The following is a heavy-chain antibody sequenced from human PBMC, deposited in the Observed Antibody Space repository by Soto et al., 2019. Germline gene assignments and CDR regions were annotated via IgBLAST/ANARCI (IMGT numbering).Heavy chain of an antibody. CDR2: IKQDGSEK. CDR1: GFTFSSYW. V-gene: IGHV3-7*01. CDR3: AREDALRFSGV. J-gene: IGHJ6*03. D-gene: IGHD3-3*01. Sequence: GGSLRLSCAASGFTFSSYWMSGVRQAPGKGLEWVANIKQDGSEKYYVDSVKGRFTISRDNAKNSLYLQMNSLRAEDTAVYYCAREDALRFSGVWGKGTTVPVS.